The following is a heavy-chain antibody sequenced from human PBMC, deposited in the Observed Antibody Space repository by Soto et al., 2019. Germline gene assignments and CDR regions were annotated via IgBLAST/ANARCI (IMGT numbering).Heavy chain of an antibody. J-gene: IGHJ5*01. Sequence: PSETLSLTCSXSGDSISTVDYFWAWIRQPPGQALEYIGYIYKSATTYYNPSFESRVAISLDTSKSQFSLNVTSVTAADTAVYFCARGRYCLTGRCFPNWFDSWGQGTLVTVSS. CDR2: IYKSATT. CDR3: ARGRYCLTGRCFPNWFDS. D-gene: IGHD2-15*01. CDR1: GDSISTVDYF. V-gene: IGHV4-30-4*01.